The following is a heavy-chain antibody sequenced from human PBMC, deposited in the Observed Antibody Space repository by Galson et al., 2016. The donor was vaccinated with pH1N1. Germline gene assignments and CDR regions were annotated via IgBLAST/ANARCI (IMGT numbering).Heavy chain of an antibody. D-gene: IGHD3-9*01. J-gene: IGHJ6*02. CDR1: GFSFSDYG. CDR2: ISFDGSNK. Sequence: SLRLSCAASGFSFSDYGMHWVRQAPGKGPEWVAVISFDGSNKNYADSVRGRVTISRDNSKNTLFLLLDSLRPEDTAVYYCAKDRPQMMLRYFDWLLGDAKDVWGQGTTVTVSS. V-gene: IGHV3-30*18. CDR3: AKDRPQMMLRYFDWLLGDAKDV.